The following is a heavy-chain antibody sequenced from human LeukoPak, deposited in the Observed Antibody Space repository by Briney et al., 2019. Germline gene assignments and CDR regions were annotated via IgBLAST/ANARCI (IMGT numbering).Heavy chain of an antibody. CDR2: IYYSGST. Sequence: SETLSLTCTVSGVSISSYYWSWIRQPPGKGLEWIGYIYYSGSTNYNPSLKSRVTISVDTSKNQFSLKLSSVTAADTVVYYCARETLTTSRWFDPWGQGTLVTVSS. CDR1: GVSISSYY. CDR3: ARETLTTSRWFDP. V-gene: IGHV4-59*12. J-gene: IGHJ5*02. D-gene: IGHD4-17*01.